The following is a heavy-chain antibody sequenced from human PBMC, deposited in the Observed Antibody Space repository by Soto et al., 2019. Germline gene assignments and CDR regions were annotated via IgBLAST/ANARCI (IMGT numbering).Heavy chain of an antibody. CDR2: INSDGSIT. V-gene: IGHV3-74*03. CDR3: ARGGYYDDTGPADS. Sequence: EVQLVESGGGLVQPGGSLRLACAASGFTFSRHCMHWVRQAPGKGLVWVSRINSDGSITKSADSVEGRFTISRDNAKNTLYLQMNSLRAEDTAVYFGARGGYYDDTGPADSWGQGTRVTVSS. J-gene: IGHJ4*02. CDR1: GFTFSRHC. D-gene: IGHD3-22*01.